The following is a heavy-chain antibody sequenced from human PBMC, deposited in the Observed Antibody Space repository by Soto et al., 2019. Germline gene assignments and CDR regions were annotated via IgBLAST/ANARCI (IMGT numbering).Heavy chain of an antibody. Sequence: QITLQESGPTLVQPTQTLTLTCTFSGFSLSTYGVGXXXVRQPPGKALEWLALIYWDDDKRYSPSLETRLTITKDTSXNHVVLTMTXXDXXXTXXXXXAXRPGFSMSFDYWGQGALVTVSS. CDR1: GFSLSTYGVG. CDR2: IYWDDDK. CDR3: AXRPGFSMSFDY. J-gene: IGHJ4*02. V-gene: IGHV2-5*02. D-gene: IGHD3-22*01.